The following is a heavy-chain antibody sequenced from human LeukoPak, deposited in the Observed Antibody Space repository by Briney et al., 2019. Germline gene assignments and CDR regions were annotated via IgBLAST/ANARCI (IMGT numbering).Heavy chain of an antibody. D-gene: IGHD3-22*01. CDR3: ARDKMYYYDSSGYWKDYYYYYMDV. J-gene: IGHJ6*03. CDR2: INPNSGGT. V-gene: IGHV1-2*02. Sequence: ASVKVSCKASGYTFTGYYMHWVRQAHGQGLEWMGWINPNSGGTNYAQKFQGRVTMTRDTSISTAYMELSRLRSDDTAVYYCARDKMYYYDSSGYWKDYYYYYMDVWGKGTTVTVSS. CDR1: GYTFTGYY.